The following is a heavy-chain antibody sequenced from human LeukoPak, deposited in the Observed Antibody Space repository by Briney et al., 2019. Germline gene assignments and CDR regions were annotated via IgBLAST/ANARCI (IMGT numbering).Heavy chain of an antibody. J-gene: IGHJ4*02. CDR3: ARGLAAFRDYYASGSLDY. CDR2: MKQDGSER. Sequence: PGGSLRLSYAASGFTFSSYWMSWVRQAPGKGLEWVANMKQDGSERYYVDSMKGRFTISRDNAKNSLYLQMNSLRAGDTALHYCARGLAAFRDYYASGSLDYWGQGALVTVSS. D-gene: IGHD3-10*01. CDR1: GFTFSSYW. V-gene: IGHV3-7*01.